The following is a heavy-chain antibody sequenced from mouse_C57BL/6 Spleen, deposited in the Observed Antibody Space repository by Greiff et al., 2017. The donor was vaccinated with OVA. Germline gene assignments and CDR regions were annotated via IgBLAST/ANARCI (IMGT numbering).Heavy chain of an antibody. V-gene: IGHV2-2*01. D-gene: IGHD2-10*01. CDR3: ARPYYPYYYAMDY. Sequence: QVQLQQSGPGLVQPSQSLSITCTVSGFSLTSYGVHWVRQSPGKGLEWLGVIWSGGSTDYNAAFISRLSISKDNSKSQVFFKMNSLQADDTAIYYCARPYYPYYYAMDYWGQGTSVTVSS. CDR1: GFSLTSYG. CDR2: IWSGGST. J-gene: IGHJ4*01.